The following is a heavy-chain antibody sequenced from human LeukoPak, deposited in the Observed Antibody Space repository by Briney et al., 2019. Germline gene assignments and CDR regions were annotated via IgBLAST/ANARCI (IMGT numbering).Heavy chain of an antibody. CDR2: IFPSGGEI. J-gene: IGHJ4*02. Sequence: GGSLRLSCAASGFTFSTFAMIWVRQPPGKGLEGVSSIFPSGGEIHYADSVRGRFTISIDNSKSTLSLQMNSLRAEDTAVYYCATYRQVLLPFESWGQGTLVTVSS. CDR1: GFTFSTFA. D-gene: IGHD2-8*02. V-gene: IGHV3-23*01. CDR3: ATYRQVLLPFES.